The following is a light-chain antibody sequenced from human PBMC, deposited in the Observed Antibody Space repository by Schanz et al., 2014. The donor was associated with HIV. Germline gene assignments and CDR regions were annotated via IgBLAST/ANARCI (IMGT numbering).Light chain of an antibody. V-gene: IGLV1-40*01. CDR2: VNN. Sequence: QSVLTQPPSVSGAPGQRVTISCTGSSSNIGAGYDVHWYQQLPGTAPKLLIFVNNNRPSGVPDRFSGSKSGTSASLAITGLQAEDEADYYCSSLTTSSAPVFGTGTKLTVL. CDR1: SSNIGAGYD. CDR3: SSLTTSSAPV. J-gene: IGLJ1*01.